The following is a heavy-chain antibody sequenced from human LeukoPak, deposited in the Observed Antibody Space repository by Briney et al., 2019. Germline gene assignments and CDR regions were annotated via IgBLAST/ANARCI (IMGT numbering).Heavy chain of an antibody. CDR3: ARVGNYYYYMDV. Sequence: GGSLRLSCAASGSTFSSYEMNWVRQAPGKGLEWVSYISSSGSTIYYADSVKGRFTISRDNAKNSLYLQMNSLRAEDTAVYYCARVGNYYYYMDVWGKGTTVTISS. D-gene: IGHD1-1*01. CDR2: ISSSGSTI. J-gene: IGHJ6*03. CDR1: GSTFSSYE. V-gene: IGHV3-48*03.